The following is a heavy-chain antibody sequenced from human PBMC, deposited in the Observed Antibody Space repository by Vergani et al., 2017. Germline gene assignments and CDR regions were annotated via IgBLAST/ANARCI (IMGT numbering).Heavy chain of an antibody. V-gene: IGHV1-8*01. J-gene: IGHJ6*03. Sequence: QVQLVQSGAEVKKPGASVKVSCKASGYTFTSYDINWVRQATGQGLEWMGWMNPNCGNTGYAQKFQGRVTMTRNTSISTAYMELSSLRSEDTAVYYCARGLYYYDSSGYYYDYYYMDVWGKGTTVTVSS. CDR1: GYTFTSYD. CDR2: MNPNCGNT. CDR3: ARGLYYYDSSGYYYDYYYMDV. D-gene: IGHD3-22*01.